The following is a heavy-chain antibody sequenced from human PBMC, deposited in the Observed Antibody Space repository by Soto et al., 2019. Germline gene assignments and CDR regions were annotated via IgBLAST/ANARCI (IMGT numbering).Heavy chain of an antibody. J-gene: IGHJ4*02. CDR1: DYTFSSYG. CDR3: GRDWHYDSGGYCIDY. CDR2: ISASKGNT. D-gene: IGHD3-22*01. Sequence: GASVKVSCKAADYTFSSYGIAWARQAPGQGLEWMGWISASKGNTNYAQKLQGRVTLTTDTSTSTAYMELRSLTSDDTAEYYCGRDWHYDSGGYCIDYWGQGTLVTVSS. V-gene: IGHV1-18*04.